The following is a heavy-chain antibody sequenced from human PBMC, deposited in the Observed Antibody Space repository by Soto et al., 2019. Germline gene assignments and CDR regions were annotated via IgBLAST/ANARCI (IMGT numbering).Heavy chain of an antibody. CDR3: ARLARGFTYGDDTFDI. J-gene: IGHJ3*02. V-gene: IGHV4-39*01. CDR2: VYYSGTT. D-gene: IGHD5-18*01. CDR1: GGSISSSIYY. Sequence: PSGTLSLTCRVSGGSISSSIYYWKWIRQSPGKGLEWIGSVYYSGTTYYNPSLKRRVTISLDTSNNQFSLKLNSVTAADTAMYYCARLARGFTYGDDTFDIWGQGTMVTVSS.